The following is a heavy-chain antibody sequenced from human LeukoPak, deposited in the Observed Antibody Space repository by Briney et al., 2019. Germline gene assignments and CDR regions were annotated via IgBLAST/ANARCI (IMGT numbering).Heavy chain of an antibody. J-gene: IGHJ3*02. CDR3: AREGWEPDAFDI. CDR1: GYTFTGYY. D-gene: IGHD1-26*01. CDR2: INPNSGGT. V-gene: IGHV1-2*02. Sequence: ASVKVSFKASGYTFTGYYMHWVRQAPGQGLERMGWINPNSGGTNYAQKFQGRVTMTRDTSISTAYMELSRLRSDDTAVYYCAREGWEPDAFDIWGQGTMVTVSS.